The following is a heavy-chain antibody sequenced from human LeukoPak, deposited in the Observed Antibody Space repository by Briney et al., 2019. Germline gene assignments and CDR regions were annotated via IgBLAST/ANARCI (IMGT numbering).Heavy chain of an antibody. CDR1: GYTFTGFY. CDR2: INPNSGGT. V-gene: IGHV1-2*02. Sequence: ASVKVSCKASGYTFTGFYMHWVRQAPGQGLEWMGWINPNSGGTNYAQKFQGRVTMTRDTSISTTYMELSRLTSDDTAVYYCARDLGYCSSTSCYMPFDIWGQGTMVTVSS. D-gene: IGHD2-2*02. CDR3: ARDLGYCSSTSCYMPFDI. J-gene: IGHJ3*02.